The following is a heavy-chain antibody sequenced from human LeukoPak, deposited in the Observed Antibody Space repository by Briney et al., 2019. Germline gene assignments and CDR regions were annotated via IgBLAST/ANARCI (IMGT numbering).Heavy chain of an antibody. V-gene: IGHV4-59*12. J-gene: IGHJ4*02. D-gene: IGHD3-3*01. CDR1: GGSISNYY. Sequence: SETLSLTCTVSGGSISNYYWSWIRQPPGKGLEWIGYIYYSGSTKYNPSLKSRVTISVDTSKKQFSLKLSSVTAADTAVYYCARRYDFWSGYPPPLDYWGQGTLVTVSS. CDR2: IYYSGST. CDR3: ARRYDFWSGYPPPLDY.